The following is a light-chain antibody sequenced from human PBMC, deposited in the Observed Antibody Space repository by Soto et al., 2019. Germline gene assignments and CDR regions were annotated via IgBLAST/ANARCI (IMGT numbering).Light chain of an antibody. CDR3: SSHAGSNTGV. V-gene: IGLV2-8*01. CDR2: EVN. J-gene: IGLJ3*02. Sequence: QSALTQPPAASGSPGQSVTISCTGSSSDVGGYKYVSWYQQHPGKAPKLLIYEVNQRPSGVPDRFSGSKSGNTASLTVSGLQAEDEADYYCSSHAGSNTGVVGGGTKLTVL. CDR1: SSDVGGYKY.